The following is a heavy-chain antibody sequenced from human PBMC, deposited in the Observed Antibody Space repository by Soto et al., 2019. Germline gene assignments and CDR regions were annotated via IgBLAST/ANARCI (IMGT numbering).Heavy chain of an antibody. CDR1: GVSVRSYT. J-gene: IGHJ4*02. V-gene: IGHV4-4*07. Sequence: TLSLTCIVSGVSVRSYTWSWVRQPANKGLEWIGRVFSSVSATYNPSLKSRVSISMDTPENRISLKLDSVTAADAGVYFCARDGMTTGDTWGPGTLVTVSS. CDR3: ARDGMTTGDT. D-gene: IGHD2-21*02. CDR2: VFSSVSA.